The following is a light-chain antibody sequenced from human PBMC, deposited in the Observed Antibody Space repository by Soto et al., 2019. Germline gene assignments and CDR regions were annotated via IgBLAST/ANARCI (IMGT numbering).Light chain of an antibody. Sequence: DILMTQSPSTLSASVGDRVTITCRASQSISTWLAWYQQKPGKAPKLLIYDASSLQSGVPSRFSGSGSGTEFTLTISSLQPDDFATYYCQHYNSYSEAFGQGTKVDIK. CDR3: QHYNSYSEA. V-gene: IGKV1-5*01. CDR2: DAS. CDR1: QSISTW. J-gene: IGKJ1*01.